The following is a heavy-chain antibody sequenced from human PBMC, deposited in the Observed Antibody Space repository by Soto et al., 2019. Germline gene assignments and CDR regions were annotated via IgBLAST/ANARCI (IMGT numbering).Heavy chain of an antibody. J-gene: IGHJ6*02. Sequence: SETLSLTCTVSGGSISNYYLTWIRQPPGKGLEWIGHIYYSGSTNYNPSLKSRVTISVDTSKNQFSLKLTSVTAADTAVYYCATGSSGFDVMDVWGQGTTVTVSS. CDR1: GGSISNYY. V-gene: IGHV4-59*01. CDR2: IYYSGST. CDR3: ATGSSGFDVMDV. D-gene: IGHD2-2*01.